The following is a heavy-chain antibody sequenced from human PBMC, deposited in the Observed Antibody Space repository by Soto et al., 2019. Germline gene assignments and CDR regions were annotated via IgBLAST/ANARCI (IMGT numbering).Heavy chain of an antibody. D-gene: IGHD4-17*01. Sequence: QVQLVESGGGLVKPGGSLRLSCAASGFSFSVYFMSWLRQTPGNRLEWVSSINDRGSNTGYADFVRGRFTFSRDNAKNSLYLQMNSLTAEDTAVYYCARENYGAFEYWGQGILVTVSS. CDR2: INDRGSNT. J-gene: IGHJ4*02. CDR3: ARENYGAFEY. CDR1: GFSFSVYF. V-gene: IGHV3-11*06.